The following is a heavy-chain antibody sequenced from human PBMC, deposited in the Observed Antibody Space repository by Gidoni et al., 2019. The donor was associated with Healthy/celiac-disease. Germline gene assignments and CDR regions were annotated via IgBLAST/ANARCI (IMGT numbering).Heavy chain of an antibody. V-gene: IGHV4-39*01. CDR2: IYSGGST. J-gene: IGHJ5*02. CDR3: ARHLSQNWCDP. Sequence: QLQLQEAGPGLVKLSETLSLSCTVSGGSISSSSYYWGWLRQPPGKRLGWVGSIYSGGSTDYNPSLKDQVTITVDTSKNRFSLKLSSVTAADKAVYYCARHLSQNWCDPWGQGTLVTVSS. CDR1: GGSISSSSYY.